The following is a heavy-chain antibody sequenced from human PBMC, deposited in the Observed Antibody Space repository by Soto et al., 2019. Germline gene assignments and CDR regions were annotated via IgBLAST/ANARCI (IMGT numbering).Heavy chain of an antibody. CDR3: ARENDDSSGYYYTNDAFDI. D-gene: IGHD3-22*01. J-gene: IGHJ3*02. CDR1: GYTFTSYG. Sequence: ASVKVSCKASGYTFTSYGISWVRQAPGQGLEWMGWISAYNGNTNYAQKLQGRVTMTTDTSTSTAYMELRSLRSDDTAVYYCARENDDSSGYYYTNDAFDIWGQGTMVTVS. CDR2: ISAYNGNT. V-gene: IGHV1-18*01.